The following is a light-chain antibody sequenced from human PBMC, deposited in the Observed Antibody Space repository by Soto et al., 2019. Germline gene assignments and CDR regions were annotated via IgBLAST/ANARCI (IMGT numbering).Light chain of an antibody. CDR3: QQYGSSSFT. V-gene: IGKV3-20*01. J-gene: IGKJ2*01. CDR1: QSVSSSY. Sequence: EIGLTQSPGTLSLSSGERATLSCRASQSVSSSYLAWYQQKPGQAPRLLVYATSSRATGIPDRFSGSGSGTDFTLTISRLEPEDFAVYYWQQYGSSSFTFGQGTKLEIK. CDR2: ATS.